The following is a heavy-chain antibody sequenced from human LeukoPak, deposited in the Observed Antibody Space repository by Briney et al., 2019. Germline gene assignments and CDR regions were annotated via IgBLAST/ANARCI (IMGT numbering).Heavy chain of an antibody. J-gene: IGHJ4*02. Sequence: GGSLRLSCAASGFTFSSYAMHWVRQAPGKGLEWVAVISYDGSNKYYADSVKGRFTISRDNSKNTLYLQMNSLRAEDTAVYYCARDVGGYAFDYWGQGTLVTVSS. CDR3: ARDVGGYAFDY. V-gene: IGHV3-30-3*01. CDR2: ISYDGSNK. D-gene: IGHD2-2*01. CDR1: GFTFSSYA.